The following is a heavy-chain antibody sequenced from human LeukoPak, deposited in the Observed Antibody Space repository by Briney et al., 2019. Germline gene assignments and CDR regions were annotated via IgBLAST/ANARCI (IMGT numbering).Heavy chain of an antibody. Sequence: PGGSLRLSCAASGFTFSTYWMSWVRQAPGKWLAWVASIKQDGSEKYYVDSVKGRFTISRDSAKNSLYLQMDSLRAEDTAVYYCARDRLWLNYWGQGTLVTVSS. D-gene: IGHD2/OR15-2a*01. V-gene: IGHV3-7*01. CDR3: ARDRLWLNY. CDR2: IKQDGSEK. CDR1: GFTFSTYW. J-gene: IGHJ4*02.